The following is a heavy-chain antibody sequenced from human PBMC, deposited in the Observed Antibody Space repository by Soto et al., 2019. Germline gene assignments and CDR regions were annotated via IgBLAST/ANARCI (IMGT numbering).Heavy chain of an antibody. J-gene: IGHJ4*02. D-gene: IGHD6-19*01. CDR1: GGSISSSNW. V-gene: IGHV4-4*02. Sequence: QVQLQESGPGLVKPSGTLSLTCAVSGGSISSSNWWSWVRQPPGKGLEWIGEIYHSGSTNYNPSLQSRVTISVDKSKNQFSLKLSAVTAADTAVYYCARRAVGSSGWSPFDSWGQGTLVTVSS. CDR3: ARRAVGSSGWSPFDS. CDR2: IYHSGST.